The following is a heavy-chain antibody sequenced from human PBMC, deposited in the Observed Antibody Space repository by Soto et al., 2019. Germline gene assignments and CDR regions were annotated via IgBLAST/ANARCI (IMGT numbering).Heavy chain of an antibody. Sequence: EVPLVESGGGLVQPGGSLRLSCAASGFTFSNYWMHWVRQAPGKGLVWVSRINGDGSSTNYADSVRGRFTISRDNAKNTLYLHMNSLRVEDTAVYYCASKANTNSWFVGDYWGQGNLVTVSS. CDR3: ASKANTNSWFVGDY. CDR2: INGDGSST. D-gene: IGHD6-13*01. J-gene: IGHJ4*02. V-gene: IGHV3-74*01. CDR1: GFTFSNYW.